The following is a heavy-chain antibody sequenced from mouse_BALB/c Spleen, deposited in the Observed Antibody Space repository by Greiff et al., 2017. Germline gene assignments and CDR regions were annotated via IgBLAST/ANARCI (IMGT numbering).Heavy chain of an antibody. CDR1: GFTFSSFG. CDR2: ISSGSSTI. Sequence: DVKLVESGGGLVQPGGSRKLSCAASGFTFSSFGMHWVRQAPEKGLEWVAYISSGSSTIYYADTVKGRFTISRDNPKNTLFLQMTSLRSEDTAMYYCARSLLPHAMDYWGQGTSVTVSS. CDR3: ARSLLPHAMDY. D-gene: IGHD2-12*01. J-gene: IGHJ4*01. V-gene: IGHV5-17*02.